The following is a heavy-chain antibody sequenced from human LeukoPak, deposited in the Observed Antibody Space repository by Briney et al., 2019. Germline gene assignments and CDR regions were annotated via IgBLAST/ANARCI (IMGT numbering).Heavy chain of an antibody. CDR3: ARDDHYYYMDV. Sequence: GRSLRLSCAASGFTFSSYAMHWVRQAPGKGLEWVAVISYDGSNKYYADSVKGRFTISRDNSKNTLYLQMNSLRAEDTAVYYCARDDHYYYMDVWGKGTTVTVSS. CDR1: GFTFSSYA. CDR2: ISYDGSNK. V-gene: IGHV3-30*04. J-gene: IGHJ6*03.